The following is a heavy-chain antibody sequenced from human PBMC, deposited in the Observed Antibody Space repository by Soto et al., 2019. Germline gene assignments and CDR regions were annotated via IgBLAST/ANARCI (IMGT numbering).Heavy chain of an antibody. V-gene: IGHV4-59*01. CDR1: GGSISSYY. CDR2: IYYSGST. CDR3: ARRHGPFDF. Sequence: SETLSLTCTVSGGSISSYYWSWIRQPPGKGLEWVGYIYYSGSTSYNPSLKSRVTISVDTSKNQFSLKLSSVTAADTAVYYCARRHGPFDFWGQGTLVTVSS. J-gene: IGHJ4*02.